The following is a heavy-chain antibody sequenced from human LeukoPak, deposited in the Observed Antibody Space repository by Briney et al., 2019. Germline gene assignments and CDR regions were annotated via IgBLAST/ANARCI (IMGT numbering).Heavy chain of an antibody. CDR1: GFTFNSYA. V-gene: IGHV3-23*01. D-gene: IGHD3-3*01. Sequence: GGSLRLSCAASGFTFNSYAMRWVRQAPGKGVAWVSAISGSGGSTYYADSVKGRFTISRDNSKNTLYLQMNSLRAEDTAVYYCAKAEWSDAFDIWGQGTMVTVSS. CDR3: AKAEWSDAFDI. CDR2: ISGSGGST. J-gene: IGHJ3*02.